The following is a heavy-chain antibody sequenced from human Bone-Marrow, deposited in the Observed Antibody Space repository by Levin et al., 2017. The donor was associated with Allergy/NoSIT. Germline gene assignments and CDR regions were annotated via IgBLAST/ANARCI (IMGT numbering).Heavy chain of an antibody. CDR2: ISSDGSVK. CDR3: ARDRSADSYYYYPMDV. CDR1: GFTFSSYA. Sequence: QPGGSLRLSCAASGFTFSSYAIHWVRQAPGKGLEWVALISSDGSVKYYPDPVKGRFTISRDNSKNTLYLQVNSLRAEDTAVYYCARDRSADSYYYYPMDVWGQGTTVTVSS. J-gene: IGHJ6*02. D-gene: IGHD4-11*01. V-gene: IGHV3-30-3*01.